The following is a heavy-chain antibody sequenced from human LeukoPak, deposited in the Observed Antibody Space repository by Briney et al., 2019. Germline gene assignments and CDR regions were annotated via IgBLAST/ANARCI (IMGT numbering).Heavy chain of an antibody. D-gene: IGHD3-22*01. J-gene: IGHJ4*02. CDR3: TTEVGEVVITSTDY. V-gene: IGHV3-15*01. Sequence: GGSLRLSCAASGFTFSDYYMSWIRQAPGKGLEWVGRIKSKTDGGTTDYAAPVKGRFTISRDDSKNTLYLQMNSLKTEDTAVYYCTTEVGEVVITSTDYWGQGTLVTVSS. CDR2: IKSKTDGGTT. CDR1: GFTFSDYY.